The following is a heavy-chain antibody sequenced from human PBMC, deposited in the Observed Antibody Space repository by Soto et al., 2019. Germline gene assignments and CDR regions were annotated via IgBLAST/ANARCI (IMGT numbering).Heavy chain of an antibody. Sequence: QLQLQESGPGLVKPSQTLSLTCTVSGGSISRGGYYWSWIRQHPGKGLEWIGYIYYSGGTYYNPSLKSRVTISVDTSENQFSLRLSSVTSADTAVYYCARKDSGYADYMDVWGKGTTVTVSS. D-gene: IGHD5-12*01. CDR3: ARKDSGYADYMDV. CDR1: GGSISRGGYY. CDR2: IYYSGGT. J-gene: IGHJ6*03. V-gene: IGHV4-31*03.